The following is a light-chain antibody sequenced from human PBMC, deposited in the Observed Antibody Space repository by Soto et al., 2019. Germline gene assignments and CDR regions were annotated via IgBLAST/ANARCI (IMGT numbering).Light chain of an antibody. J-gene: IGLJ2*01. Sequence: QSALTQPASVSGSPGQSITISCTGTSSDIGAYNFVSWYQQHPGKAPKLMLYDVNIRPSGVSNRFSGSKSGNTASLTISGLQAEDEADYYCTSWTTITTMIFGGGTQRTVL. CDR1: SSDIGAYNF. CDR3: TSWTTITTMI. V-gene: IGLV2-14*03. CDR2: DVN.